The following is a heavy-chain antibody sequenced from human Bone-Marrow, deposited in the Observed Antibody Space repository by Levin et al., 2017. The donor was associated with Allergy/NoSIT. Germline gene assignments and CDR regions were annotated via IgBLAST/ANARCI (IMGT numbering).Heavy chain of an antibody. V-gene: IGHV4-30-4*01. CDR2: IYQSGTT. CDR3: GRGPRVTIFGLVFMGHVDS. D-gene: IGHD3-3*01. CDR1: GGAISSGDYS. J-gene: IGHJ4*02. Sequence: PSETLSLTCTVSGGAISSGDYSWTWIRQPPGQGLEWIGYIYQSGTTYYNPSLRSRITMSLDTSKTQFSLKLSSATAADTAVYYCGRGPRVTIFGLVFMGHVDSWGQGTLVTVSS.